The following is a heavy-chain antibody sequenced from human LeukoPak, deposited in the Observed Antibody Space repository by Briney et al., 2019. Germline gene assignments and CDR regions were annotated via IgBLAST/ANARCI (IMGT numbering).Heavy chain of an antibody. V-gene: IGHV3-11*01. CDR3: ASAPGLYYDYGDYEVNPTDY. Sequence: GGSLRLSCAASGFTFSDYYMSWIRQAPGKGLEWVSYISSSGSTIYYADSVKGRFTISRDNAKNSLYPQMNSLRAEDTAVYYCASAPGLYYDYGDYEVNPTDYWGQGTLVTVSS. CDR2: ISSSGSTI. CDR1: GFTFSDYY. D-gene: IGHD4-17*01. J-gene: IGHJ4*02.